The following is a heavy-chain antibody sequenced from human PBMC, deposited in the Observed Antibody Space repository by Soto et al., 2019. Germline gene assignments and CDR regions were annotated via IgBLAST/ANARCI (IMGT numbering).Heavy chain of an antibody. Sequence: PSETLSLTCTVSGGSISSYYWSWIRQPPGKGLEWIGYIYSSGSTNYNPSLKSRVTISVDTSKNQFSLKLSSVTAADTAVYYCARDSGVVITGRGGYGMDVWGQGTTVTLSS. CDR1: GGSISSYY. D-gene: IGHD3-3*01. V-gene: IGHV4-59*01. J-gene: IGHJ6*02. CDR3: ARDSGVVITGRGGYGMDV. CDR2: IYSSGST.